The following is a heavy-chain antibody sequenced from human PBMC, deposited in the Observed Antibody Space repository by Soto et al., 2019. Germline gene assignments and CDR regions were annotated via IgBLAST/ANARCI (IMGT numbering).Heavy chain of an antibody. V-gene: IGHV1-69*01. J-gene: IGHJ6*02. Sequence: QVQLVQSGAEVKKPGSSVKVSCKASGGTFSSYAISWVRQAPGQGLEWMGGIIPIFGTANYAQKFQGRVKITADESTSTAYMELSSLRSEDTAVSYCARDIETGYSYGLDYYYGMDVWGQGTTVTVSS. CDR2: IIPIFGTA. D-gene: IGHD5-18*01. CDR1: GGTFSSYA. CDR3: ARDIETGYSYGLDYYYGMDV.